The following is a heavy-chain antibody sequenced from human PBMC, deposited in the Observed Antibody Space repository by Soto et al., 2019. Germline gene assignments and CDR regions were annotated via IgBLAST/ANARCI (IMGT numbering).Heavy chain of an antibody. D-gene: IGHD1-26*01. CDR1: GFTFSDYY. J-gene: IGHJ4*02. CDR3: ARVGSGSWNFDY. CDR2: ISSSSSYT. V-gene: IGHV3-11*06. Sequence: QVRLVESGGGLVKPGGSLRLSCAASGFTFSDYYMSWIRQAPGKGLEWVSYISSSSSYTNYADSVKGRFTISRDNAKNSLYLQMNSLRAEDTAVYYCARVGSGSWNFDYWGQGTLVTVSS.